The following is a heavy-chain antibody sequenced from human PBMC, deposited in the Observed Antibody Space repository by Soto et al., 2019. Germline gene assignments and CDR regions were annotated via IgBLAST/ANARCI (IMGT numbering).Heavy chain of an antibody. CDR1: GFTFSSDW. D-gene: IGHD2-21*02. CDR2: INSDGSST. V-gene: IGHV3-74*01. CDR3: ARGYCGGDCYLGDAFDI. Sequence: GGSLRLSCAASGFTFSSDWMHWVRQAPGKGLVWVSRINSDGSSTSYADSVKGRFTISRDNSKNTLYLQMNSLRAEDTAVYYCARGYCGGDCYLGDAFDIWGQGTMVTVSS. J-gene: IGHJ3*02.